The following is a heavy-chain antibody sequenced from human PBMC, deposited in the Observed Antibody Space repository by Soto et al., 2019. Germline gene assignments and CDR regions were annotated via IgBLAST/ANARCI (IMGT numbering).Heavy chain of an antibody. J-gene: IGHJ6*02. Sequence: GASVKVSCKASGYTFTIYCISWVRQAPGQGLEWMGWTSAYNGNTNYAQKLQGRVTMTTDTSTSTAYMELRSLRSDDTAVYYCARNQLELRNYSYGMDVWGQGTTVTVSS. CDR2: TSAYNGNT. CDR3: ARNQLELRNYSYGMDV. CDR1: GYTFTIYC. D-gene: IGHD1-7*01. V-gene: IGHV1-18*01.